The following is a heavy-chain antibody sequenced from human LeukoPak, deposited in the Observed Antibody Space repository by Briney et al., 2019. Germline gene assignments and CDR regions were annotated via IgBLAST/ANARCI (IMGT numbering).Heavy chain of an antibody. CDR1: GGSISSYH. D-gene: IGHD2-15*01. CDR3: ARHYCNGGNCYSFDY. V-gene: IGHV4-59*08. Sequence: SETLSLTCTVSGGSISSYHWSWIRQPPGKGLEWIGYIYYTGSTNYNPSLKSRVTISVDTSKNQFSLKLSSVTAADTAIYYCARHYCNGGNCYSFDYWGQGTLVTVSS. J-gene: IGHJ4*02. CDR2: IYYTGST.